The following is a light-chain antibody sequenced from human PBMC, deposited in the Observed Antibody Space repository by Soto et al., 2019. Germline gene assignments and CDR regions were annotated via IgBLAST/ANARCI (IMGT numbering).Light chain of an antibody. Sequence: QSVLTQPPSAPGSPGQSVAISCTGTSSDVGGYNFVSWYQQHPGKGPKLMIYEVSKRPSGVPDRFSGSKSGNTASLTVSGLQAEDEADYYCSSYAGSNTYAVGTGTKV. J-gene: IGLJ1*01. V-gene: IGLV2-8*01. CDR1: SSDVGGYNF. CDR3: SSYAGSNTYA. CDR2: EVS.